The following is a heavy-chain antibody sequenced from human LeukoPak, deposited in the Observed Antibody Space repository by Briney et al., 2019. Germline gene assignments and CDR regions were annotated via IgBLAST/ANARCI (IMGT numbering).Heavy chain of an antibody. CDR2: IYPGDSDT. V-gene: IGHV5-51*01. D-gene: IGHD5-18*01. CDR1: GSIFTSYW. CDR3: ASHTAMAIPPAW. J-gene: IGHJ4*02. Sequence: PGGSLQISCQGSGSIFTSYWIGWVRQVPGKGLEWMGIIYPGDSDTRYSPSFEGQVTMSAEKSISTAYLQWSSLKASDTAMYYCASHTAMAIPPAWWGQGTLVTVSS.